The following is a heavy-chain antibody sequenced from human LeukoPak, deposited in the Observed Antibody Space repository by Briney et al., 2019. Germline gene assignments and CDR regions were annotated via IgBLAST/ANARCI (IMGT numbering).Heavy chain of an antibody. Sequence: GXSLRLSCAASGFTFSSYAMSWVRQAPGKGLEWVSAISGSGGSTYYADSVKGRFTISRDNSKNKLYLQMNSLRAEDTAVYYCAPRTGTGFDYWGQGTLVTVSS. CDR2: ISGSGGST. J-gene: IGHJ4*02. D-gene: IGHD1-1*01. CDR3: APRTGTGFDY. CDR1: GFTFSSYA. V-gene: IGHV3-23*01.